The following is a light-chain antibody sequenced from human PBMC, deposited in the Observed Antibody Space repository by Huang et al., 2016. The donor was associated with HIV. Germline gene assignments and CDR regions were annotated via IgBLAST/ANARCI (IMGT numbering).Light chain of an antibody. J-gene: IGKJ4*01. V-gene: IGKV1-39*01. Sequence: DIQMTQSQSSLSASIGDRVTITCRTSQTISNYLNWYQQLPGEVPKLLIYGVSRLPSGGPTRFSGGGSGTEFTFTISRLQPEDYATYYCQQSYSAPFTFAGGTRVDIK. CDR2: GVS. CDR1: QTISNY. CDR3: QQSYSAPFT.